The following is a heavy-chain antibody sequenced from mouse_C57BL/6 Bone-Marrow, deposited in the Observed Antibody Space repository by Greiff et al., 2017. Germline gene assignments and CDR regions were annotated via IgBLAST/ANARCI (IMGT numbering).Heavy chain of an antibody. V-gene: IGHV1-15*01. D-gene: IGHD2-3*01. CDR1: GYTFTDYE. Sequence: QVQLKESGAELVRPGASVTLSCKASGYTFTDYEMHWVKQTPVHGLEWIGAIDPETGGTAYNQKFKGKAILTADKSSSTAYMELRSLTSEDSAVYYCTGYDPNWYFDVWGTGTTVTVSS. CDR3: TGYDPNWYFDV. J-gene: IGHJ1*03. CDR2: IDPETGGT.